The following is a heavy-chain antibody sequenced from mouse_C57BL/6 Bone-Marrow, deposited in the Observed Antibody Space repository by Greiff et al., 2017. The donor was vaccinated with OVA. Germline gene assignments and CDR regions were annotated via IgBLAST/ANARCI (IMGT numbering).Heavy chain of an antibody. CDR3: AREDYDYPWFAY. CDR1: GFTFSDYY. D-gene: IGHD2-4*01. V-gene: IGHV5-16*01. J-gene: IGHJ3*01. CDR2: INYDGSST. Sequence: EVKLMESEGGLVQPGSSMKLSCTASGFTFSDYYMAWVRQVPEKGLEWVANINYDGSSTYYLDSLKSRFIISRDNAKNILYLQMSSLKSEDTATYYCAREDYDYPWFAYWGQGTLVTVSA.